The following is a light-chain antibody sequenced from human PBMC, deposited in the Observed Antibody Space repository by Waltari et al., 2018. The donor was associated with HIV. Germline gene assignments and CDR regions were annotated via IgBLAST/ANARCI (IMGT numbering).Light chain of an antibody. V-gene: IGKV1-16*01. J-gene: IGKJ2*01. CDR3: QHYAISPPMYT. CDR2: AAS. CDR1: QDISNH. Sequence: DIQMTQSPSSLSASVGDRVTITCRASQDISNHLAWFQQKPGQAPKSLIYAASSLRVGVPSRFSGSGSGTDFTLTIISLQPEDFAVYYCQHYAISPPMYTFGQGTKLEIK.